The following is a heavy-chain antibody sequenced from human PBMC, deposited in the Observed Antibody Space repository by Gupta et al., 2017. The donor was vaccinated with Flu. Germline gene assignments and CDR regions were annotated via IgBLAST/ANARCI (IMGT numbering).Heavy chain of an antibody. V-gene: IGHV4-39*01. Sequence: QVQLQESGPGLVKPSETLSLTCTVSGGSISSSSYYWGWIRQPPGKGLEWIGSIYYSGSTYYTPSLKSRVTISVDTSKNQFSLKLSSVTAADTAVYYCARPYYDSSGYADLDAFDIWGQGTMVTVSS. D-gene: IGHD3-22*01. CDR1: GGSISSSSYY. CDR3: ARPYYDSSGYADLDAFDI. CDR2: IYYSGST. J-gene: IGHJ3*02.